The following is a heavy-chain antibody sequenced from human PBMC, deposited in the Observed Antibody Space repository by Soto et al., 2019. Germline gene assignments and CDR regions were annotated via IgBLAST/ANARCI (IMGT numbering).Heavy chain of an antibody. V-gene: IGHV3-30*18. CDR3: AKESDSSGWYGGGYFDY. D-gene: IGHD6-19*01. Sequence: SLRLSCAASGFTFSSYGMHWVRQAPGKGLEWVAVISYDGSNKYYADSVKGRFTISRDNSKNTLYLQMNSLRAEDTAVYYCAKESDSSGWYGGGYFDYWGQGTLVTVSS. J-gene: IGHJ4*02. CDR2: ISYDGSNK. CDR1: GFTFSSYG.